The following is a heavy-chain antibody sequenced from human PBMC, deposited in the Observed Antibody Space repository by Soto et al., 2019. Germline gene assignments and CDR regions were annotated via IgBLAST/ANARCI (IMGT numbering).Heavy chain of an antibody. D-gene: IGHD3-10*01. CDR2: FDPEDGET. Sequence: ASVKVSYKVSGYTLTELSMHWVRQAPGKGLEWMGGFDPEDGETIYAQKFQGRVTMTEDTSTDTAYMELSSLRSEDTAVYYCATGFTMVRGVSDYWGQGTLVTVSS. J-gene: IGHJ4*02. CDR1: GYTLTELS. V-gene: IGHV1-24*01. CDR3: ATGFTMVRGVSDY.